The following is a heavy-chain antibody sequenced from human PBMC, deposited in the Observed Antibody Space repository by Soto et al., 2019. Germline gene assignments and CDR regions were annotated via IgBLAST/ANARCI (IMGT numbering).Heavy chain of an antibody. CDR2: IYYSGST. D-gene: IGHD2-8*01. CDR1: GGSISSSSYY. J-gene: IGHJ6*02. Sequence: SETLSLTCTVSGGSISSSSYYWGWIRQPPGKGLEWIGSIYYSGSTNYNPSLKSRVTISVDTSKNQFSLKLSSVTAADTAVYYCARETGYCTNGVCSSGLDVWGQGTTVTVSS. V-gene: IGHV4-39*07. CDR3: ARETGYCTNGVCSSGLDV.